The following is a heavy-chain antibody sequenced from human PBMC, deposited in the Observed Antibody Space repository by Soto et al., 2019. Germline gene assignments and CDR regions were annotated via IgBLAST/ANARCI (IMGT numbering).Heavy chain of an antibody. CDR2: IWYDGSNK. CDR1: GFTFSSNG. CDR3: ARWNLVGPTIDAFDL. Sequence: QVQLVESGGGVVQPGRSLRLSCAASGFTFSSNGMHWVRQAPGKGLXXXXIIWYDGSNKNYADSVKGRFTISRDNSKNTLYLQMNSLRAEDTAVYYCARWNLVGPTIDAFDLWGQGTMVTVSS. V-gene: IGHV3-33*01. D-gene: IGHD1-26*01. J-gene: IGHJ3*01.